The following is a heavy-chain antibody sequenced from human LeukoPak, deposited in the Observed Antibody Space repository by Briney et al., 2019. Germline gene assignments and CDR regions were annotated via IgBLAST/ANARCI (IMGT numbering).Heavy chain of an antibody. Sequence: PSGTLSLTCAVSGGSISSSNWWSWVRQAPGKGLEWVSVIYSGGSTYYADSVKGRFTISRDNSKNTLYLQMNSLRAEDTAVYYCASGSAQQLVAGPPSNWGQGTLVTVPS. V-gene: IGHV3-53*01. CDR3: ASGSAQQLVAGPPSN. D-gene: IGHD6-6*01. CDR1: GGSISSSNW. CDR2: IYSGGST. J-gene: IGHJ4*02.